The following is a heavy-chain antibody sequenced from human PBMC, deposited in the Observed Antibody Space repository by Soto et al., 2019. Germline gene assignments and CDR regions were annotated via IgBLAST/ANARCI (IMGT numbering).Heavy chain of an antibody. CDR1: GVSISSGNW. CDR3: ERLVFDTRLNYMYFDF. CDR2: IFHDGTA. J-gene: IGHJ4*02. Sequence: QVKLQESGPGLATPSGTLSLTCAVSGVSISSGNWWTWVRQSPQRGLEYIGEIFHDGTANYYPSFERRLAISVDTSKNQFSLKLTSVTAADTAIYFCERLVFDTRLNYMYFDFWGQGTLVTVSS. D-gene: IGHD3-10*01. V-gene: IGHV4-4*02.